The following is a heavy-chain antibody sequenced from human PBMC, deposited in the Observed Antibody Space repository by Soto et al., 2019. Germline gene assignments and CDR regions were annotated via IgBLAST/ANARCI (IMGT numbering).Heavy chain of an antibody. CDR2: IDWDDDK. D-gene: IGHD6-6*01. V-gene: IGHV2-70*01. Sequence: GSGPTLVNPTQTLTLTCTFSGFSLSTSGMCVSWIRQPPGKALEWLALIDWDDDKYYSTSLKTRLTISKDTSKNQVVLTMTNMDPVDTATYYCAWIRRIAARLSYYYYGMDVWGQGTTVTVSS. CDR1: GFSLSTSGMC. CDR3: AWIRRIAARLSYYYYGMDV. J-gene: IGHJ6*02.